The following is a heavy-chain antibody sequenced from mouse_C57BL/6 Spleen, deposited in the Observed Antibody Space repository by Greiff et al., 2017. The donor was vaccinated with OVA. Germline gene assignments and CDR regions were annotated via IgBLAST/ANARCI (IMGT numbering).Heavy chain of an antibody. V-gene: IGHV1-61*01. CDR2: IYPSDSET. J-gene: IGHJ3*01. D-gene: IGHD2-5*01. Sequence: QVQLQQPGAELVRPGSSVKLSCKASGYTFTSYWMDWVKQRPGQGLEWIGNIYPSDSETHYNQKFKDKATLTVDKSSSTAYMQLSSLTSEDSAVYYCARYYSNYPAWFAYWGQGTLVTVSA. CDR3: ARYYSNYPAWFAY. CDR1: GYTFTSYW.